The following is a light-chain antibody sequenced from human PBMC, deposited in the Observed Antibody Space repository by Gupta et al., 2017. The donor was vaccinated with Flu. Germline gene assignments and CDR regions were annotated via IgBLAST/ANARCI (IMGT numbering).Light chain of an antibody. CDR3: QQYNNWPPLT. V-gene: IGKV3-15*01. Sequence: VMTPSPAPLSVSPGERATLSCRASQSGSSNLAWYQQKPGQAPRRLIYGASTRATGIPARFSGSGSGTECTLTISSLQSEDFAVYYCQQYNNWPPLTFGGGTKVEIK. CDR2: GAS. J-gene: IGKJ4*01. CDR1: QSGSSN.